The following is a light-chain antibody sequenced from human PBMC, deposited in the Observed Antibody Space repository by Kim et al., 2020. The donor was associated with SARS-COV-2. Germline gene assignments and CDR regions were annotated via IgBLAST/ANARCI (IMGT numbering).Light chain of an antibody. V-gene: IGLV3-9*01. Sequence: SVAVEQTATVTCGGNNSGSKNVYWYQQKPGQAPVLVIYRDTNRPSEIPERFSGSNSGNTATLTISRARAEDEADYYCQVWDSSTAVFGGGTQLTVL. CDR3: QVWDSSTAV. CDR2: RDT. CDR1: NSGSKN. J-gene: IGLJ3*02.